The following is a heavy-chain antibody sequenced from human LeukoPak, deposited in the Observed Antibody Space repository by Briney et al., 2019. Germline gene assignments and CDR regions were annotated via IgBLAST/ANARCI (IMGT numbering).Heavy chain of an antibody. Sequence: PGGSLRLSCAASGFTFSSYSMNWVRQAPGKGLEWVSSISSSSGTIYYADSVKGRFTISRDNAKNSLYLQMNSLTDEDTAVYYCARVDYFESWGQGTLVTVSS. J-gene: IGHJ4*02. CDR2: ISSSSGTI. CDR3: ARVDYFES. CDR1: GFTFSSYS. V-gene: IGHV3-48*02.